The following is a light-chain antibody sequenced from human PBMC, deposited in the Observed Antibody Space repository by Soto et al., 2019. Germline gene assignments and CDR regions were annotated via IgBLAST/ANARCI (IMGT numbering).Light chain of an antibody. CDR1: QSVNSN. V-gene: IGKV3-15*01. J-gene: IGKJ4*01. CDR3: QQYNFWPPLT. CDR2: DAS. Sequence: EXVMTXSPATLSVXXXXXXTLSCRASQSVNSNLAWYRQKPGQAPRLLISDASTRATGVPARFSGSGSGTEFTLTISSLQSEDSGIYYCQQYNFWPPLTFGGGTKVEIK.